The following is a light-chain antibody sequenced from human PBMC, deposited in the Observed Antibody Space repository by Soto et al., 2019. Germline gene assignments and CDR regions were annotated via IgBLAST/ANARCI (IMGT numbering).Light chain of an antibody. CDR2: DAS. J-gene: IGKJ4*01. CDR3: QQRSNWLT. V-gene: IGKV3D-20*02. CDR1: QSVSSNF. Sequence: EIVLTQSPGTLSLSPGERATLSCRASQSVSSNFLAWYQEKPGQAPRLLIYDASNRATGIPARFSGSGSGTDSTLTIRSLEPEDFAVYYCQQRSNWLTFGGGTKVDIK.